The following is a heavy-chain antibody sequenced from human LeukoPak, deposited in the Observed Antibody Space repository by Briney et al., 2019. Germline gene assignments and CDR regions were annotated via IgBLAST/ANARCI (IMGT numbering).Heavy chain of an antibody. V-gene: IGHV1-2*02. D-gene: IGHD4-17*01. CDR1: GYTFTGYY. Sequence: GASVKVSCKASGYTFTGYYIHWVRQAPGQGLEWMGWINPKRGVTTYAQKFQGRVTMTRDTSITTAYMELTRLRSDDTTIYYCARERNYGDYGNAFDVWGQGTKVTVSS. CDR2: INPKRGVT. CDR3: ARERNYGDYGNAFDV. J-gene: IGHJ3*01.